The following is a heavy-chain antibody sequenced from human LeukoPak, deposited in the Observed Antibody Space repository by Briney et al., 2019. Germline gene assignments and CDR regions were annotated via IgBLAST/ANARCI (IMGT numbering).Heavy chain of an antibody. J-gene: IGHJ3*02. D-gene: IGHD7-27*01. V-gene: IGHV1-46*01. Sequence: ASVKVSCKASGYTFTSYYMHWVRQAPGQGLEWMGIINPSGGSTSYAQKFQGRVTMTRGTSTSTVYMELSSLRSEDTAVYYCARELQLGGSGHAGSLGDAFDIWGQGTMVTVSS. CDR3: ARELQLGGSGHAGSLGDAFDI. CDR1: GYTFTSYY. CDR2: INPSGGST.